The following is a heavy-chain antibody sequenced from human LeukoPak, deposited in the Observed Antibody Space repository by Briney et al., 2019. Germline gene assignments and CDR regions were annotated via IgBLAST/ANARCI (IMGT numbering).Heavy chain of an antibody. J-gene: IGHJ6*03. D-gene: IGHD5-18*01. CDR1: GGSINSALYY. CDR2: VSHDGIT. CDR3: ARHGGYSYGYVGYYYYYMDV. V-gene: IGHV4-39*01. Sequence: TSETLSLTCTVSGGSINSALYYWAWLRQTPEQQLEWLGSVSHDGITKYGPSLGGRVSLSADTSKNAFFMEVNSVTAADTAVYYCARHGGYSYGYVGYYYYYMDVWGKGTTVTVSS.